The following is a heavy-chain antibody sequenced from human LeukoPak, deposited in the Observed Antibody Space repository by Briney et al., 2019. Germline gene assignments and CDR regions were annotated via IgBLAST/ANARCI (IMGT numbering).Heavy chain of an antibody. CDR1: GFTASSDY. J-gene: IGHJ6*02. Sequence: GGSLRLSCVASGFTASSDYMNWVRQAPGKGLEWVSYISPSGTTIYYADSVKGRFTISRDNAKNSLYLQMNSLRAEDTALYYCARDPRGYCSSTTCYYGLDVWGQGTTVTVSS. D-gene: IGHD2-2*01. V-gene: IGHV3-48*03. CDR3: ARDPRGYCSSTTCYYGLDV. CDR2: ISPSGTTI.